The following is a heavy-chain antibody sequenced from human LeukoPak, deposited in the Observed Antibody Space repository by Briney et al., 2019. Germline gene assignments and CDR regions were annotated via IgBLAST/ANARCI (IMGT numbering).Heavy chain of an antibody. J-gene: IGHJ1*01. CDR3: AKDLLHYYDSSSPFGDLRIEYFQH. CDR1: GFTFSSSP. CDR2: ISGSGGLT. V-gene: IGHV3-23*01. Sequence: GGCLRLSCSVYGFTFSSSPSSSVRQAPGKGLGLDSPISGSGGLTTYADSVKGRFTISRDNSKNALYLQMNSLRAEDTAVYYCAKDLLHYYDSSSPFGDLRIEYFQHWGQGTLVTVSS. D-gene: IGHD3-22*01.